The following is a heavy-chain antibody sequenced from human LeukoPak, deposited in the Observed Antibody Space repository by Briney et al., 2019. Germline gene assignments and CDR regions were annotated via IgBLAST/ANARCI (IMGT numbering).Heavy chain of an antibody. V-gene: IGHV3-23*01. D-gene: IGHD6-6*01. J-gene: IGHJ4*02. CDR1: GFTFSTYA. CDR2: ISGDGINT. CDR3: AKHSKYSSSHFDY. Sequence: GGSLRLSCAASGFTFSTYAMSWVRQAPGKGLEWVSPISGDGINTYYAGSVKGRFTISRDNSQNTLYLQMSSLRAEDTAVYYCAKHSKYSSSHFDYWGQGTLVTVSS.